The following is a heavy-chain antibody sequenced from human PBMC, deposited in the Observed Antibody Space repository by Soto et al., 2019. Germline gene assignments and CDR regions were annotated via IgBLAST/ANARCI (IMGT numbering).Heavy chain of an antibody. CDR3: AKVANIVVVQAAFDY. CDR2: ISYDGSNK. J-gene: IGHJ4*02. V-gene: IGHV3-30*18. Sequence: QVQLVASGGGVVQPGRSLRLSCAASGFTFSSYGMHWVRQAPGKGLEWVAVISYDGSNKYYADSVKGRFTISRDNSKNTLYLQMNSLRADETAVYYCAKVANIVVVQAAFDYWGQGTLVTVSS. D-gene: IGHD2-2*01. CDR1: GFTFSSYG.